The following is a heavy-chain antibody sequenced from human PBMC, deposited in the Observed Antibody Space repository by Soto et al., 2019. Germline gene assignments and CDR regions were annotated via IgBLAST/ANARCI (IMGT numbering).Heavy chain of an antibody. D-gene: IGHD3-9*01. CDR3: ARGVPYYDILTGYPPNFDY. J-gene: IGHJ4*02. CDR1: GYTFTDYY. CDR2: INPNSGGT. Sequence: ASVKVSCKASGYTFTDYYMHWVRQAPGQGLEWMGWINPNSGGTNYAQKFQGRVTMTRDTSISTAYMELSRLRSDDTAVYYCARGVPYYDILTGYPPNFDYWGQGTLVTVSS. V-gene: IGHV1-2*02.